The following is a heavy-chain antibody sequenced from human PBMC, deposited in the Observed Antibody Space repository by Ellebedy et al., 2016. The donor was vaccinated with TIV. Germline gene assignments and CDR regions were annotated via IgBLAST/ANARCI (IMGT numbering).Heavy chain of an antibody. CDR1: GYTFTGYY. V-gene: IGHV1-2*02. CDR3: ARGQIMVRATTPRNWFDP. Sequence: ASVKVSXKASGYTFTGYYMHWVRQAPGQGLEWMGWINPNSGGTNYAQKFQGRVTMTRDTSISTAYMELSRLRSDDTAVYYCARGQIMVRATTPRNWFDPWGQGTLVTVSS. J-gene: IGHJ5*02. D-gene: IGHD3-10*01. CDR2: INPNSGGT.